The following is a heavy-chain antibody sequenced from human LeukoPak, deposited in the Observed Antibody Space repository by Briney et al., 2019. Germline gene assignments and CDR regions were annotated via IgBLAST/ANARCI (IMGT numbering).Heavy chain of an antibody. CDR1: GFTLRSHA. Sequence: PGGSLRLSCAASGFTLRSHAMSWVRQAPGKGQEWVSAISGSGGSTDYVDSVKGRFTISRDNSKNTLYLQMNSLRADDTAVYYCAKQMSTVTFTPFDYWGQGTLVTVSS. J-gene: IGHJ4*02. D-gene: IGHD3-16*01. CDR3: AKQMSTVTFTPFDY. CDR2: ISGSGGST. V-gene: IGHV3-23*01.